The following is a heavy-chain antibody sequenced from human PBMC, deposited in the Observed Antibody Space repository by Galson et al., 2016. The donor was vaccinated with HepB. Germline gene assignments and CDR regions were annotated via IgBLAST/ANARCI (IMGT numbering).Heavy chain of an antibody. CDR2: INPSGGST. V-gene: IGHV1-46*01. J-gene: IGHJ4*02. CDR3: ARGTGTGGYFDY. D-gene: IGHD3/OR15-3a*01. CDR1: GYTFTSYY. Sequence: SVKVSCKASGYTFTSYYMHWVRQAPGQGLEWMGIINPSGGSTSYAQKFQGRVTVTRGTSTSTVYMELSSLRSEDTAVYYCARGTGTGGYFDYWGQGTLVTVSS.